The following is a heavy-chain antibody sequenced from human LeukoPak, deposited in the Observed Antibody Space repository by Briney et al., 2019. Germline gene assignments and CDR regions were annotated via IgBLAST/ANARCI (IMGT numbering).Heavy chain of an antibody. V-gene: IGHV4-39*01. J-gene: IGHJ4*02. D-gene: IGHD6-13*01. CDR1: GDSIGSSNNY. Sequence: SETLSLTCTVSGDSIGSSNNYWAWVRQPPGKGLEWLGSIFYSGSTYYNPSLESRVTISVDTSKDQFSLNLYSVTAADTATYYCARRGITYSSSFFAYWGQGTLVTVSS. CDR3: ARRGITYSSSFFAY. CDR2: IFYSGST.